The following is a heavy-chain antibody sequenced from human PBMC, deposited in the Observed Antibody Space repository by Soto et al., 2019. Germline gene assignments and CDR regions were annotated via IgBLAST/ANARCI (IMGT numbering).Heavy chain of an antibody. CDR2: IIPILGTP. V-gene: IGHV1-69*06. J-gene: IGHJ4*02. CDR1: GDTFSSYA. D-gene: IGHD3-22*01. Sequence: QVQLVQSGAEVKKPGSSLKVSCKASGDTFSSYAITWVRQAPGQGLEWMGGIIPILGTPNYAQQFQGRVTITEDKSTSTAYMYLSSLRSEDTAVYYCARERSRYDRSGYYRPDYWGQGTLVTVSS. CDR3: ARERSRYDRSGYYRPDY.